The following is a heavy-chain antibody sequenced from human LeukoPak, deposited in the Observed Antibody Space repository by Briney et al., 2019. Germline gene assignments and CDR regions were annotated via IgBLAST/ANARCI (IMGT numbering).Heavy chain of an antibody. CDR2: INPSSGST. Sequence: ASVKVSCKASGYTFTSYYMHWVRQAPGQGLEWMGIINPSSGSTSYARKFQGRVTMTRDMSTSTVYMELSSLRSEDTAVYYCARDPPGRDGYSYWGQGTLVTVSS. D-gene: IGHD5-24*01. J-gene: IGHJ4*02. V-gene: IGHV1-46*01. CDR3: ARDPPGRDGYSY. CDR1: GYTFTSYY.